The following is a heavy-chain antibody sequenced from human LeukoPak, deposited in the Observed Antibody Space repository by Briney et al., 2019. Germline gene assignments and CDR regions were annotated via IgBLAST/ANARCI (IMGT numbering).Heavy chain of an antibody. Sequence: GGSLRLSCAASGFTFGSYAMSWVRQAPGKGLEWVSAISGSGGSTYYADSVKGRFTISRDNSKNTLYLQMNSLRAEDTAVYYCAKDYDSSGYYSVFDYWGQGTLVTVSS. V-gene: IGHV3-23*01. CDR2: ISGSGGST. J-gene: IGHJ4*02. CDR3: AKDYDSSGYYSVFDY. CDR1: GFTFGSYA. D-gene: IGHD3-22*01.